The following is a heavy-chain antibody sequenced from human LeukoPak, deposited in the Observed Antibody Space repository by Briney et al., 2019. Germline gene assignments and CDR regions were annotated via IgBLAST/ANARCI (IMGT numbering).Heavy chain of an antibody. CDR2: IWYDGSNK. J-gene: IGHJ4*02. CDR1: GFTFSSYG. V-gene: IGHV3-33*01. CDR3: ARGALAAAGLNFDY. D-gene: IGHD6-13*01. Sequence: GGSLRLSCAASGFTFSSYGMHWVRQAPGKGLEWVAAIWYDGSNKYYADSVKGRFTISRDNSKSTLYLQMNSLRAEDTAVYYCARGALAAAGLNFDYWGQGTLVTVSS.